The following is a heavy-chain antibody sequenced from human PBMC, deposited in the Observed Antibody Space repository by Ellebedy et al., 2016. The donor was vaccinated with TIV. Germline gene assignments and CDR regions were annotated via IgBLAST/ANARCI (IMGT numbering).Heavy chain of an antibody. CDR1: GCSMSDYY. D-gene: IGHD3-9*01. V-gene: IGHV4-59*13. CDR3: ARTFYDILTGEAFDV. CDR2: IFYSGTT. J-gene: IGHJ3*01. Sequence: MPSETLSLTCTVSGCSMSDYYWTWIRQPPGKALDWIGSIFYSGTTIHNPSLKSRVTISLDTSRNRFSLRLNSVTAADSAVYYCARTFYDILTGEAFDVWGQGTMVTVSS.